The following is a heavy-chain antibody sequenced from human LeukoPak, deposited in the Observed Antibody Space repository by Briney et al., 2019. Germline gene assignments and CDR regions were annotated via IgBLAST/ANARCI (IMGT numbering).Heavy chain of an antibody. J-gene: IGHJ3*02. D-gene: IGHD6-19*01. CDR2: IIPIFGTA. CDR1: GGTFNTYT. V-gene: IGHV1-69*13. CDR3: ARERTLGYSSGSDAFEI. Sequence: SVKVSCKASGGTFNTYTFSWVRQAPGQGLEWMGGIIPIFGTANYAQKFQGRVTITADESTSTAYIELSSLRSEDTAVYYCARERTLGYSSGSDAFEIWGQGTMVTVSS.